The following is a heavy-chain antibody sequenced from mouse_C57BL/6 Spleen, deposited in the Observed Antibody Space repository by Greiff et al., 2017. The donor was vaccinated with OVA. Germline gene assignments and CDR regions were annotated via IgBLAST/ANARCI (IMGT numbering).Heavy chain of an antibody. Sequence: EVMLVESEGGLVQPGSSMKLSCTASGFTFSDYYMAWVRQVPEKGLEWVANINYDGSSTYYLDSLKSRFIISRDNAKNILYLQLSSLKSEDTATYYCARDPGPNYFDYWGQGTTLTVSS. J-gene: IGHJ2*01. CDR1: GFTFSDYY. CDR2: INYDGSST. D-gene: IGHD6-5*01. V-gene: IGHV5-16*01. CDR3: ARDPGPNYFDY.